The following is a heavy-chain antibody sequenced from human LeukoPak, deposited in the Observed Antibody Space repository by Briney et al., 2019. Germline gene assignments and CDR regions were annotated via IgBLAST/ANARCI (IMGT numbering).Heavy chain of an antibody. D-gene: IGHD2-2*01. J-gene: IGHJ4*02. V-gene: IGHV1-2*02. CDR2: INPNSGDT. CDR1: GYTFTDYY. CDR3: ARANFLYCSSTTCLFDY. Sequence: ASVTVSCKASGYTFTDYYLHWVRQAPGQGVEWMGGINPNSGDTNYAPKFQGRVTMTRDTSISTAHMEMSRLRSDDTAVYYCARANFLYCSSTTCLFDYWGQGTLVTVSS.